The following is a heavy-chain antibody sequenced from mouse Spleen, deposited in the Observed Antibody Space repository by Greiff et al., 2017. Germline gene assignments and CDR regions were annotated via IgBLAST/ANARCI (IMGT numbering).Heavy chain of an antibody. CDR2: IDPSDSYT. D-gene: IGHD1-1*01. J-gene: IGHJ2*01. V-gene: IGHV1-50*01. CDR1: GYTFTSYW. Sequence: QVQLKQPGAELVKPGASVKLSCKASGYTFTSYWMQWVKQRPGQGLEWIGEIDPSDSYTNYNQKFKGKATLTVDTSSSTAYMQLSSLTSEDSAVYYCARGPITTVVDYFDFWGQGTTLTVSS. CDR3: ARGPITTVVDYFDF.